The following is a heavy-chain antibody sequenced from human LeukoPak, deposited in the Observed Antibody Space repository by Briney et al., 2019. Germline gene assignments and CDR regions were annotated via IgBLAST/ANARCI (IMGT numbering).Heavy chain of an antibody. D-gene: IGHD3-3*01. CDR2: VHLDGRT. CDR1: GGSVINTNW. J-gene: IGHJ4*02. Sequence: SGTLSLICGVSGGSVINTNWLTWVRQPRGKGLEWIGEVHLDGRTNYNPSLESRLTMSVDVSENQVSLKLTSVTAADTAVYYCAREGGFYRPLDYSGQGTLVTVSS. CDR3: AREGGFYRPLDY. V-gene: IGHV4-4*02.